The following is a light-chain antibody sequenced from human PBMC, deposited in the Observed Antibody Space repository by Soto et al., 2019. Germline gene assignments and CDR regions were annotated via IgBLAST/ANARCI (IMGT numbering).Light chain of an antibody. V-gene: IGKV1-27*01. J-gene: IGKJ2*01. CDR2: TSS. CDR1: QGIGNY. CDR3: RHYNSNVYT. Sequence: DIQMTQSPSSLSASVGDRVTITCRASQGIGNYLAWYQQKPGKVPKLLIYTSSTLQSGVPSRFSGSGSGTDFTLTISNLQPEDVATYYCRHYNSNVYTFGQGTKVDIK.